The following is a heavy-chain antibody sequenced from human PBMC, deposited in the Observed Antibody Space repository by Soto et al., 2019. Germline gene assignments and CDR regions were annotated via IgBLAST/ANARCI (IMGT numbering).Heavy chain of an antibody. J-gene: IGHJ4*02. Sequence: QVQLVQSGAEVKKPGGSVKVSCKASGYTFTSYAMHWVRQAPGQRLEWMGWINAGNGNTKYSQKFQGRVTITRDTSASTAYMELSCLRSADTAVYYCARDPEQQLVYYFDYWGQGTLVTVSS. CDR1: GYTFTSYA. CDR3: ARDPEQQLVYYFDY. D-gene: IGHD6-13*01. V-gene: IGHV1-3*01. CDR2: INAGNGNT.